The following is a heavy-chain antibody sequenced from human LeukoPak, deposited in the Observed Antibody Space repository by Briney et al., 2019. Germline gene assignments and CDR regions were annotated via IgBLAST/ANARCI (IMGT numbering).Heavy chain of an antibody. Sequence: ASVKVFCKLSGYTGIELSMNWVRRAPGKGLEWLGGFVPEDAETVYAQKFQGRVTMTGDASTDTAYMELRRLTSEDTAVYYCATHTIVGVVTYGFPIWGRETLVTVSS. D-gene: IGHD3-3*01. CDR1: GYTGIELS. CDR2: FVPEDAET. V-gene: IGHV1-24*01. CDR3: ATHTIVGVVTYGFPI. J-gene: IGHJ3*02.